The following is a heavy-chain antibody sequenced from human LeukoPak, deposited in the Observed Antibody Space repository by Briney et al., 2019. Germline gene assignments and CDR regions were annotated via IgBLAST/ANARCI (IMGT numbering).Heavy chain of an antibody. CDR2: IYHSGST. CDR3: AVMPEWELSSDAFDI. CDR1: GGSICSYY. Sequence: PSETLSLTCTVSGGSICSYYWGWIRQPPGKGLEWIGSIYHSGSTYYNPSLKSRVTISVDTSKNQFSLKLSSVTAADTAVYYCAVMPEWELSSDAFDIWGQGTMVTVSS. J-gene: IGHJ3*02. V-gene: IGHV4-38-2*02. D-gene: IGHD1-26*01.